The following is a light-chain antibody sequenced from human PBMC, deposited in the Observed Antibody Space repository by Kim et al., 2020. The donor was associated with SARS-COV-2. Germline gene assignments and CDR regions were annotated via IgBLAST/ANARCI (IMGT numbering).Light chain of an antibody. CDR2: GAS. CDR1: QSVSSSY. J-gene: IGKJ1*01. CDR3: QQYGSSLRT. Sequence: EIVLTQSPGTLSLPPGERATLSCRASQSVSSSYLAWYQQKPGQAPRLLIYGASSRATGIPDRFSGSGSGTDFTLTISRLEPGDFAVYYCQQYGSSLRTFGQGTKVDIK. V-gene: IGKV3-20*01.